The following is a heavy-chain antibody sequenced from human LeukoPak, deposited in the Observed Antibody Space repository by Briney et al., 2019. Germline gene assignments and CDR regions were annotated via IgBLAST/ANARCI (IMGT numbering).Heavy chain of an antibody. V-gene: IGHV4-4*07. Sequence: SETLSLTCTVSGGSISSYYWSWIRQPAGKGLEWIGRIYTSGSTNYNPSLKSRVTMSVDTSKNQFSLKLSSVTAEDTAVYYCTTVEMYYYDSSGYYYVGGVDYWGQGTLVTVSS. CDR3: TTVEMYYYDSSGYYYVGGVDY. CDR2: IYTSGST. D-gene: IGHD3-22*01. CDR1: GGSISSYY. J-gene: IGHJ4*02.